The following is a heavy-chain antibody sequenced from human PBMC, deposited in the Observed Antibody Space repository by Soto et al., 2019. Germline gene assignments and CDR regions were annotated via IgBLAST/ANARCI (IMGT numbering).Heavy chain of an antibody. J-gene: IGHJ6*02. CDR2: IWYDGSNK. V-gene: IGHV3-33*08. CDR1: GFTFSSYS. D-gene: IGHD3-10*01. Sequence: VQLVESGGGLVKPGGSLRLSCAASGFTFSSYSMHWVRQAPGKGLEWVAVIWYDGSNKYYADSVKGRFTISRDNSKNTLYLQMNSLRAEDTAVYYCARLHYYGSGSYYNYGMDVWGQGTTVTVSS. CDR3: ARLHYYGSGSYYNYGMDV.